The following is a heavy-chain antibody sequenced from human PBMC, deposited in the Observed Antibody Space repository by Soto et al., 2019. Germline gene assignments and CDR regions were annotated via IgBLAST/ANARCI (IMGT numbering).Heavy chain of an antibody. V-gene: IGHV1-18*01. Sequence: ASVKVSCKASGYTFTSYGISWVRQAPGQGLEWMGWISAYNGNTNYAQKLQGRVTMTTDTSTSTAYMELMSLRSDDTAVSYCARDFPRRMTTVNVGYATHFDYWGQGTLVTVSS. CDR3: ARDFPRRMTTVNVGYATHFDY. D-gene: IGHD4-17*01. J-gene: IGHJ4*02. CDR1: GYTFTSYG. CDR2: ISAYNGNT.